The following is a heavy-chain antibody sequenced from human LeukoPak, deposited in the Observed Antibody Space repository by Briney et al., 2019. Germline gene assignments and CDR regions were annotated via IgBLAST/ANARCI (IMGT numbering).Heavy chain of an antibody. V-gene: IGHV3-30*02. J-gene: IGHJ4*02. CDR3: AASRRYSSGWRFDY. CDR2: IRYGGSNK. D-gene: IGHD6-19*01. CDR1: GFTFSSYG. Sequence: PGGSLRLSCAASGFTFSSYGMHWVRQAPGKGLEWVAFIRYGGSNKYYADSVKGRFTISRDNSKNTLYLQMNSLRAEDTAVYYCAASRRYSSGWRFDYWGQGTLVTVSS.